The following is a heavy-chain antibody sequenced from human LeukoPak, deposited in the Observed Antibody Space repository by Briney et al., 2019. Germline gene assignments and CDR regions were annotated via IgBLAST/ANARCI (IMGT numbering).Heavy chain of an antibody. CDR2: ISSSSSYT. Sequence: GGSLRLSCAASGFTFSDYYMSWIRQAPGKGLEWVSYISSSSSYTNYADSVKGRFTISRDNAKNSLYLQMNSLRAEDTAVYYCARHLNSSSWLVYFDSWGQGPLVTVSS. J-gene: IGHJ4*02. CDR1: GFTFSDYY. D-gene: IGHD6-13*01. V-gene: IGHV3-11*06. CDR3: ARHLNSSSWLVYFDS.